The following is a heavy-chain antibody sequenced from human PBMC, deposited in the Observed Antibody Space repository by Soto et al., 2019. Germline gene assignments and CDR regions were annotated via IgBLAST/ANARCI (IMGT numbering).Heavy chain of an antibody. CDR1: GGTFSSYA. CDR3: ARVVPAAMYGGSNYYYYGMDV. J-gene: IGHJ6*02. V-gene: IGHV1-69*12. D-gene: IGHD2-2*01. CDR2: IIPIFGTA. Sequence: QVQLVQSGAEVKKPGSSVKVSCKASGGTFSSYAISWVRQAPGQGLEWMGGIIPIFGTANYAQKFQGRVTITADESTSTAYRELSSLRSEDTAVYYCARVVPAAMYGGSNYYYYGMDVWGQGTTVTVSS.